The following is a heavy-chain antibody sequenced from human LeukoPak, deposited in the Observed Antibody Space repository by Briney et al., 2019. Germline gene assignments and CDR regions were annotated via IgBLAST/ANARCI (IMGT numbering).Heavy chain of an antibody. Sequence: GGSLRLSCAASGFTFSTYAMSWVRQAPGKGLECVSVISGSGGSTYYADSVKGRFTISRVNSQNTLYLQMNSLRTEDTAVYYCARSCGADCYSGDFDYWGQGTLATVSS. CDR2: ISGSGGST. J-gene: IGHJ4*02. D-gene: IGHD2-21*02. CDR1: GFTFSTYA. CDR3: ARSCGADCYSGDFDY. V-gene: IGHV3-23*01.